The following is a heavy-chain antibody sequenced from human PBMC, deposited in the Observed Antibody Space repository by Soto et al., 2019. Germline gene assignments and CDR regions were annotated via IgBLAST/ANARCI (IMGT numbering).Heavy chain of an antibody. CDR2: ISAYNGNT. D-gene: IGHD5-18*01. CDR1: GYTFTSYA. V-gene: IGHV1-18*01. J-gene: IGHJ4*02. CDR3: ARDTAMALPDA. Sequence: QVQLVQSGAEVKKPGASVKVSCKASGYTFTSYAISWVRQAPGQGLEWMGWISAYNGNTKYAQKLQGRVTLTTDTSTSTAYMELRSLRSDGAAVYYCARDTAMALPDAWGQGTLVTVSS.